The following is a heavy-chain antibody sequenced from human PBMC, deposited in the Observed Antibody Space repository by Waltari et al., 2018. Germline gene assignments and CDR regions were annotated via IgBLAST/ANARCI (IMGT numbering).Heavy chain of an antibody. D-gene: IGHD6-13*01. J-gene: IGHJ4*02. CDR1: GYTFTSYD. V-gene: IGHV1-24*01. CDR3: ATAPKPQQLLRS. Sequence: QVQLVQSGAEVKKPGASVKVSCKASGYTFTSYDINWVRQATGQGIEWMGGFDPEDGETIDAQKFQGRVTMTEDTSTDTAYMELSSLRSEDTSVYYCATAPKPQQLLRSWGQGTLVTVSS. CDR2: FDPEDGET.